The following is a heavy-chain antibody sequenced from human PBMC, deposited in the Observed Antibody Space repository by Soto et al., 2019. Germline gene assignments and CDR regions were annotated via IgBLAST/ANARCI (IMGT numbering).Heavy chain of an antibody. CDR2: INPNSGGT. D-gene: IGHD2-8*01. V-gene: IGHV1-2*04. CDR3: AREGDCTNGVCSALYGMDV. CDR1: GYTFTGYY. Sequence: ASVKVSCKASGYTFTGYYMHWVRQAPGQGLEWMGWINPNSGGTNYAQKFQGWVTMTRDTSISTAYMELSRLRSDDTAVYYCAREGDCTNGVCSALYGMDVWGQGTTVTVSS. J-gene: IGHJ6*02.